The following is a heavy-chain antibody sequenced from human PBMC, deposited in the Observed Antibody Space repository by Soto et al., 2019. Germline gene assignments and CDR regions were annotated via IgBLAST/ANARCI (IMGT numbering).Heavy chain of an antibody. CDR1: GFTFSSYG. Sequence: GSLRLSCAASGFTFSSYGMHWVRQAPGKGLEWVAVISYDGSNKYYADSVKGRFTISRDNSKNTLYLQMNSLRAEDTAVYYCAKGRNWFDPWGQGTPVTVSS. J-gene: IGHJ5*02. V-gene: IGHV3-30*18. CDR2: ISYDGSNK. CDR3: AKGRNWFDP.